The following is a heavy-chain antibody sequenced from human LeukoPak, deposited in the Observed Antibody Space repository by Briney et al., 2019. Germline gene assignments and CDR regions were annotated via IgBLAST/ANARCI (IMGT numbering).Heavy chain of an antibody. D-gene: IGHD4-17*01. CDR3: ARSDDYGDYLVDY. CDR1: GFTFSTYA. Sequence: AGGSLRLSCAASGFTFSTYAMNWVHQAPGKGLEWVSTITSHSGYIYYADSVKGRFTTSRDNAQNSLYLQMNSLRDEDTAVYYCARSDDYGDYLVDYWGQGTLVTVSS. CDR2: ITSHSGYI. J-gene: IGHJ4*02. V-gene: IGHV3-21*06.